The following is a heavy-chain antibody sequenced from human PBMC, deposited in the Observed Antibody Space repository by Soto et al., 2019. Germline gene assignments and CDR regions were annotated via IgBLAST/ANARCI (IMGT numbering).Heavy chain of an antibody. V-gene: IGHV4-39*01. D-gene: IGHD2-15*01. CDR3: ARHTPAISISDH. CDR2: IYYSGST. J-gene: IGHJ4*02. CDR1: GGSSISSSYY. Sequence: LETHPHTSTVSGGSSISSSYYWGWIRQPPGKGLEWIGSIYYSGSTYYNPSLKSRVTISVDTSKNQFSLKLSSVTAADTAVYYCARHTPAISISDHWGQGTLVTVSS.